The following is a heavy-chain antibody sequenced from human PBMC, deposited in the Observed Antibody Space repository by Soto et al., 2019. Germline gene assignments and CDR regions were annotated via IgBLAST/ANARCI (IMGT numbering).Heavy chain of an antibody. CDR2: MNPDNGNA. CDR3: ARAVGIAVTRLDL. Sequence: QEQLVQSGAEVKRPGASVKISSRASGYNFISSNINWVRQAAGQRPEWLWWMNPDNGNAAFARYFRGSVTMTRDTSAYTAYMELGGLSSGDTAIYYCARAVGIAVTRLDLWGPGTLGTVS. V-gene: IGHV1-8*01. D-gene: IGHD6-19*01. J-gene: IGHJ5*02. CDR1: GYNFISSN.